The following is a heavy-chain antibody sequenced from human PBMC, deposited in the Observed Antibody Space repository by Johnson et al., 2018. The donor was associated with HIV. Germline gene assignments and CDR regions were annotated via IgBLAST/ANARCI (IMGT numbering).Heavy chain of an antibody. J-gene: IGHJ3*02. CDR1: GFTFSSYG. D-gene: IGHD1-26*01. CDR3: AKFVGAGSYDAFDI. CDR2: ISYDGGNK. V-gene: IGHV3-30*18. Sequence: QVQLVESGGGVVQPGRSLRLSCAASGFTFSSYGMHWVRQAPGKGLEWVAVISYDGGNKYYADSVKGRFTISRDNSKNTLYLQMNSLRAEDTAVYYCAKFVGAGSYDAFDIWGQGTMVTVSS.